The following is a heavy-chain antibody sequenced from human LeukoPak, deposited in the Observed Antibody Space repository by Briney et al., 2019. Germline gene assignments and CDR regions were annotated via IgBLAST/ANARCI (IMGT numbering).Heavy chain of an antibody. Sequence: GGSLRLSCAASGFTFSSYSMNWVRQAPGKGLEWVSYISSSSSTIYYADSVKGRFTISRDNAKNSLYLHMNSLRAEDTAVYYCAREGSRDYYYYMDVWGKGTTVTVSS. CDR3: AREGSRDYYYYMDV. J-gene: IGHJ6*03. CDR1: GFTFSSYS. CDR2: ISSSSSTI. V-gene: IGHV3-48*01.